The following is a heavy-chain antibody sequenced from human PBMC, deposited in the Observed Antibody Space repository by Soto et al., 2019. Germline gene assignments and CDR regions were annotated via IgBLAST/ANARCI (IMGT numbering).Heavy chain of an antibody. CDR2: SNHSGST. CDR1: GGSFSGYY. Sequence: QVQLQQWGAGLLKPSETLSLTCAVYGGSFSGYYWSWIRQRPGKGLEWLGESNHSGSTNYNPSRKSRVTTAVETSKNQFSVKLSSVTAADTAVYYCERVVTTFRAFDIWGQGTMVTVSS. CDR3: ERVVTTFRAFDI. J-gene: IGHJ3*02. D-gene: IGHD3-16*01. V-gene: IGHV4-34*01.